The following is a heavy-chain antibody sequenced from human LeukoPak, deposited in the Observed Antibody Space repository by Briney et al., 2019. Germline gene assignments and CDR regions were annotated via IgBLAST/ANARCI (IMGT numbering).Heavy chain of an antibody. V-gene: IGHV1-8*01. CDR1: GYTFTSYD. CDR3: ARGRSLASGWYLGGRYDAFDI. D-gene: IGHD6-19*01. Sequence: ASVKVSCKXSGYTFTSYDINWVRQATGQGLEWMGWMNPNSGNTGYAQKFQGSVTMTRNTSISTAYMELSSLRSEDTAVYYCARGRSLASGWYLGGRYDAFDIWGQGTMVTVSS. J-gene: IGHJ3*02. CDR2: MNPNSGNT.